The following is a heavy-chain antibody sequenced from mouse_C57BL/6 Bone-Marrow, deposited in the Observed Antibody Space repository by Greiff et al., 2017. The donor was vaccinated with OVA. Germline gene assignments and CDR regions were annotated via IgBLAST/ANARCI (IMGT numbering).Heavy chain of an antibody. CDR1: GYTFTDYN. D-gene: IGHD2-12*01. V-gene: IGHV1-18*01. CDR3: AREELLLVFAY. Sequence: VQLQQSGPELVKPGASVKISCKASGYTFTDYNMDWVKQSHGKSLEWIGDINPNNGGTIYTQKFKGKATVTVDKSSSTAYMELRSLTSEDTAVYYCAREELLLVFAYWGQGTLVTVSA. CDR2: INPNNGGT. J-gene: IGHJ3*01.